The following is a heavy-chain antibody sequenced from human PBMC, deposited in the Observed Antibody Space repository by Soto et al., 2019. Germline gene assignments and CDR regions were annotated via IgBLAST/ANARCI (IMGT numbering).Heavy chain of an antibody. CDR2: IYPGDSHA. Sequence: GESLKISCKGSGYSFNNYWIGWVRQMPGKGLEWMGIIYPGDSHAIYSPSFQGQVTMSADKSISTAYLQWSSLKASDTAMYYCARPYSGGPNDPFDVWGQGTMVTVSS. V-gene: IGHV5-51*01. J-gene: IGHJ3*01. CDR1: GYSFNNYW. D-gene: IGHD1-26*01. CDR3: ARPYSGGPNDPFDV.